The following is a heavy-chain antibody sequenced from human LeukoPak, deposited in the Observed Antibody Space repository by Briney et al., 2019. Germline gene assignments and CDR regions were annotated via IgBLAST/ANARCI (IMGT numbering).Heavy chain of an antibody. J-gene: IGHJ6*02. V-gene: IGHV4-59*01. CDR1: GGSISSYY. Sequence: ASETLSLTCTVSGGSISSYYWSWIRQPPGKGLEWIGYIYYSGSTNYNPSLKSRVTISVDTSKNQFSLKLSSVTAADTAVYYCARDQGLAYYYGSGSPKYYYYGMDVWGQGTTVTVSS. CDR2: IYYSGST. CDR3: ARDQGLAYYYGSGSPKYYYYGMDV. D-gene: IGHD3-10*01.